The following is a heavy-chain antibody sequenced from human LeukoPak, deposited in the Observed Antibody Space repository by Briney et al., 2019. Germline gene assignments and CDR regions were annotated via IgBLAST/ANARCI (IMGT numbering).Heavy chain of an antibody. CDR2: IYYSGST. V-gene: IGHV4-39*07. J-gene: IGHJ6*03. D-gene: IGHD6-6*01. CDR3: ASHRYSSLPPDYYYYYMDV. Sequence: WIRQPPGKGLEWIGSIYYSGSTYYNPSLKSRVTISVDTSKNQFSLKLSSVTAADTAVYYCASHRYSSLPPDYYYYYMDVWGKGTTVTVSS.